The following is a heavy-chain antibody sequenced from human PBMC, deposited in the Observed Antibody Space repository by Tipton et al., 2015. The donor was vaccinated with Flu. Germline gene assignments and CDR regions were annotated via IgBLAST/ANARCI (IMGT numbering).Heavy chain of an antibody. CDR2: IYYTGST. Sequence: TLSLTCSVSGGSISQYYWSWIRRPPGKGLEWIGYIYYTGSTHYNPSLKSRVIISVDTSQNVLSLQLSSVIAADTAVYYCARHRRSTLAHWGQGVLVTVSS. CDR3: ARHRRSTLAH. CDR1: GGSISQYY. V-gene: IGHV4-59*08. J-gene: IGHJ4*02.